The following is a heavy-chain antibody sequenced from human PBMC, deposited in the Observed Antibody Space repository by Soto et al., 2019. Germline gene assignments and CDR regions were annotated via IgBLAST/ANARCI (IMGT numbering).Heavy chain of an antibody. CDR2: FYWNDDK. D-gene: IGHD2-21*02. CDR3: AHRPTSTDDFYFDY. V-gene: IGHV2-5*01. J-gene: IGHJ4*02. Sequence: QITLTESGPTLVTPTQTLTLTCSFSGFSLTTSGVAVGWFRQTPGKAPEWLALFYWNDDKRYSPSLRSRLTVTGDSSKYQVVLTLANVDPVDSGTYYCAHRPTSTDDFYFDYWGQGTLVNVSS. CDR1: GFSLTTSGVA.